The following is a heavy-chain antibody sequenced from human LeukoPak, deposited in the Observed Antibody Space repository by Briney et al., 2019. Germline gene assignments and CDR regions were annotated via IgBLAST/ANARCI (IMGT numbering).Heavy chain of an antibody. V-gene: IGHV5-51*01. CDR2: IYPGDSDT. CDR3: ARRDCSSTSCYENFDY. Sequence: HGESLKISCKGSGYSFTSYWIGWVRQMPGKGLEWMGIIYPGDSDTRYSPSFQGQVTISADKSISTAYLQWSSLKASDTAMYYCARRDCSSTSCYENFDYWGQGTLVTVSS. D-gene: IGHD2-2*01. J-gene: IGHJ4*02. CDR1: GYSFTSYW.